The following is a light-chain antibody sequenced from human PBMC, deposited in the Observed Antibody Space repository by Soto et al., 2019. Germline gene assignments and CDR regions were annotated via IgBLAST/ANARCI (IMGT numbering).Light chain of an antibody. Sequence: EIVLTQSPATLSLSRGERATLSCRAGQSVSRYLAWYQQKPGQAPRLLIYDASTRATGIPARFSGSGSGTEFTLTISSLQSEDFAVYYCQHYNNWPPWTFGRGTKVDIK. CDR3: QHYNNWPPWT. CDR2: DAS. CDR1: QSVSRY. V-gene: IGKV3-15*01. J-gene: IGKJ1*01.